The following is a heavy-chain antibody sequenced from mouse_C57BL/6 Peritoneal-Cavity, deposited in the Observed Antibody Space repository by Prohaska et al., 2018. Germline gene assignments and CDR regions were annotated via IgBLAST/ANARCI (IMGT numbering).Heavy chain of an antibody. J-gene: IGHJ2*01. CDR2: SYWDDEK. V-gene: IGHV8-12*01. CDR3: ARRAGDYYGSSSYFDY. D-gene: IGHD1-1*01. Sequence: QVTLKESGPGILQSSQTLSLTCSFSGFSLSTSGMGVSWIRQPSGKGLEWLAHSYWDDEKRYNPSLKSRLTISKDTSRNQVFLKITSVDTADTATYYCARRAGDYYGSSSYFDYWGQGTTLTVSS. CDR1: GFSLSTSGMG.